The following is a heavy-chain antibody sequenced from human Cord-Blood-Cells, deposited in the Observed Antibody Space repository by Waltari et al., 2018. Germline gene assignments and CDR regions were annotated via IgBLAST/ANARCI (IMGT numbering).Heavy chain of an antibody. J-gene: IGHJ2*01. CDR2: ISGDGGRT. Sequence: EVQLVESGGGVVQPGGSLILSCAASGFTFDDYAMHWVRHAPGKGLEWVSLISGDGGRTYYPDSVKGRFTISRDNSKNSLYLQMNSLRTEDTAVYYCAKDAMGGLLRSDLWGRGTLVTVSS. CDR1: GFTFDDYA. V-gene: IGHV3-43*02. CDR3: AKDAMGGLLRSDL. D-gene: IGHD3-10*01.